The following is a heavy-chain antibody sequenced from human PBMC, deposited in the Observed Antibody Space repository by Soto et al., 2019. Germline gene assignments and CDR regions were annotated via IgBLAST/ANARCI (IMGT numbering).Heavy chain of an antibody. Sequence: GASVKVSCKASGYSFTSYGITWVRQAPGQGLEWLGWISPYNGDTNYAQKLQGRVTMTTDTSTSTAYMELRSLRSDDTAVYYCARGGLGYCSGGSCPKNWFGPSGQGTLVTVSS. D-gene: IGHD2-15*01. CDR3: ARGGLGYCSGGSCPKNWFGP. J-gene: IGHJ5*02. V-gene: IGHV1-18*01. CDR2: ISPYNGDT. CDR1: GYSFTSYG.